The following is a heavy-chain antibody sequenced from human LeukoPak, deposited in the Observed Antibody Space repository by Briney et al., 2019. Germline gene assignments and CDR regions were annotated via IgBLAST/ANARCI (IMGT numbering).Heavy chain of an antibody. J-gene: IGHJ3*02. CDR2: IYWDDDK. V-gene: IGHV2-5*02. Sequence: ESGPTLVKPTQTLTLTCTFSGFSLSTSGVGVGWIRQPPGKALEWLALIYWDDDKRYSPSLKSRLTITKDTSKNQVVLTMTNMDPVDTATYYCAHRTRLAYYYDSSDYPREAFDIWGQGTMVTVSS. CDR3: AHRTRLAYYYDSSDYPREAFDI. CDR1: GFSLSTSGVG. D-gene: IGHD3-22*01.